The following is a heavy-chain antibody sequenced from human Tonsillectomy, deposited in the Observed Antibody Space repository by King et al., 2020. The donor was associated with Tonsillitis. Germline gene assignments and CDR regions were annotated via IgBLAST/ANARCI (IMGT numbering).Heavy chain of an antibody. CDR3: TRDRGTEYGYRPEFDAFDI. Sequence: DVQLVESGGGLVQPGRSLRLSCTASGFTFGDYAMSWFRQAPGKGLEWVGFIRSKTYGGTTEYAASVKVRFTISRDDSKSIAYLQMNSLKTEDTAVYYCTRDRGTEYGYRPEFDAFDIWGQGTMVTVSS. D-gene: IGHD5-24*01. V-gene: IGHV3-49*03. CDR1: GFTFGDYA. CDR2: IRSKTYGGTT. J-gene: IGHJ3*02.